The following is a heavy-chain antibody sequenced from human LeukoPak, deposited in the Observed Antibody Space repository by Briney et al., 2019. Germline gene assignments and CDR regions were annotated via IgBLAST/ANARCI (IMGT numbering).Heavy chain of an antibody. CDR1: GFTFSSYW. D-gene: IGHD5-24*01. Sequence: SGGSLRLSCAASGFTFSSYWMHWVRQAPGKGLEWVSRVNSDGSTTTYADSVKGRFTISRDNAKNTLYLQMNSLGDEDTAVYYCASGGVQGWLQFADYWGQGTLVTVSS. CDR3: ASGGVQGWLQFADY. V-gene: IGHV3-74*01. CDR2: VNSDGSTT. J-gene: IGHJ4*02.